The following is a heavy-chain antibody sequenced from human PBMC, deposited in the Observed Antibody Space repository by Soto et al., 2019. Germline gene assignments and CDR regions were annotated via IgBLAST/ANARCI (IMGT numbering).Heavy chain of an antibody. J-gene: IGHJ4*02. Sequence: GGSLRLSCAASGFPFSSHWMTWVRQAPGKGLEWVAYIKQDGSERYYVDSVMGRFTMSRDNTQSSLSLQMNTLRVEDSAVYYCARITSPGYFDSWGQGTLVNVSS. CDR2: IKQDGSER. D-gene: IGHD1-20*01. CDR1: GFPFSSHW. V-gene: IGHV3-7*05. CDR3: ARITSPGYFDS.